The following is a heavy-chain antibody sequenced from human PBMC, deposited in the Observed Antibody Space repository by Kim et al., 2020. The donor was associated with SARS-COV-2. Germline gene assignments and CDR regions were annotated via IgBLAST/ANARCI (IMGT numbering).Heavy chain of an antibody. CDR3: VKDVYSSGWGREEGY. CDR2: ISSNGGST. Sequence: GGSLRLSCSASGFTFSSYAMHWVRQAPGKGLEYVSAISSNGGSTYYADSVKGRFTISRDNSKNTLYLQMSSLRAEDTAVYYCVKDVYSSGWGREEGYWGQETLVTVSS. J-gene: IGHJ4*02. V-gene: IGHV3-64D*09. D-gene: IGHD6-19*01. CDR1: GFTFSSYA.